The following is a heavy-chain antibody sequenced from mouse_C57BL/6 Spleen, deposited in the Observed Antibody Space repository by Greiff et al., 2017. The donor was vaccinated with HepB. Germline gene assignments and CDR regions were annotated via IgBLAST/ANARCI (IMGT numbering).Heavy chain of an antibody. J-gene: IGHJ4*01. CDR2: IDPSDSST. Sequence: QVQLQQPGAELVKPGASVKLSCQASGYTFTSYWMQWVKQRPGQGLEWIGEIDPSDSSTNYNQKFKGKATLTVDTSSSTAYMQRSSLTSEDSAVYYCARRGLRRDYAMDYWGQGTTLTVSA. D-gene: IGHD2-4*01. CDR1: GYTFTSYW. CDR3: ARRGLRRDYAMDY. V-gene: IGHV1-50*01.